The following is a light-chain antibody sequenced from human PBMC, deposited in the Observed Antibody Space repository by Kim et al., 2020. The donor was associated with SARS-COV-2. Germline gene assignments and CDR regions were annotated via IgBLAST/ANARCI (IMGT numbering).Light chain of an antibody. V-gene: IGLV2-11*01. CDR2: DVT. CDR1: SSDVGGYNY. CDR3: CSYAGSYTYV. J-gene: IGLJ1*01. Sequence: QSALTQPRSVSGSPGQSVTISCTGTSSDVGGYNYVSWYQQHPGKAPKFMIYDVTKRPSGVPDGFSGSKSGNTASLTISGLQAEDEADYYCCSYAGSYTYVFGTGTKVTVL.